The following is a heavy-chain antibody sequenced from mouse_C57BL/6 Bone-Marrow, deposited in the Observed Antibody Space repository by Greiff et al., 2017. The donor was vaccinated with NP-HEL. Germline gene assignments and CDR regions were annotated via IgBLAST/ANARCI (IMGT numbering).Heavy chain of an antibody. V-gene: IGHV5-4*01. Sequence: EVHLVESGGGLAKPGGSLKLSCAASGFTFSSYAMSWVRQTTEKRLEWVATISDGGSYTYYPDNVKGRFTISRDNAKNNLYLQMSHVKTEDTAMYYCARRVLYYDYFYWYFDGGGTGTTVTVSS. CDR2: ISDGGSYT. J-gene: IGHJ1*03. D-gene: IGHD2-4*01. CDR1: GFTFSSYA. CDR3: ARRVLYYDYFYWYFDG.